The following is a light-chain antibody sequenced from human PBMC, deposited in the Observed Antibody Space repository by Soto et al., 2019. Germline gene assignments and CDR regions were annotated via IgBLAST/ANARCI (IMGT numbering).Light chain of an antibody. CDR2: GAS. J-gene: IGKJ1*01. V-gene: IGKV1-13*02. Sequence: AIQLTQYPSSLSASVGDRVSITCRASQAISSHLAWYQQKPGTGPKLLIHGASVLQTGVPSRFSGSGNGPGTDFTLTISSLQPEDFATYFCQQIKSYPRVTFGQGTKV. CDR1: QAISSH. CDR3: QQIKSYPRVT.